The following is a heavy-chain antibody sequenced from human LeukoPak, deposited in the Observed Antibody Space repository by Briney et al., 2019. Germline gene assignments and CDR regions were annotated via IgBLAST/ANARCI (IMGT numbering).Heavy chain of an antibody. CDR1: GYTFSSYG. Sequence: GASVKVSCKASGYTFSSYGISWVRQAPRQGLEWMGWISVYNGNTNYAQKVQGRVTMTTDTSTSTAYMELRSLRSDDTAVYYCARGYSGYDLSWEYWGQGTLVTVSS. D-gene: IGHD5-12*01. V-gene: IGHV1-18*01. CDR3: ARGYSGYDLSWEY. CDR2: ISVYNGNT. J-gene: IGHJ4*02.